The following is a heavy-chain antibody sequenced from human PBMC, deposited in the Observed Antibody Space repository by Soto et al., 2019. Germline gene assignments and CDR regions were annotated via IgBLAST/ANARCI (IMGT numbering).Heavy chain of an antibody. CDR3: ARATGQLWFSYYFDY. V-gene: IGHV4-59*01. Sequence: SETLSLTCTVSGGSISSYYWSWIRQPPGKGLEWIGYIYYSGSTNYNPSLKSRVTISVDTSKNQFSLKLSSVTAADTAVYYCARATGQLWFSYYFDYWGQGTLVTVSS. CDR1: GGSISSYY. CDR2: IYYSGST. J-gene: IGHJ4*02. D-gene: IGHD5-18*01.